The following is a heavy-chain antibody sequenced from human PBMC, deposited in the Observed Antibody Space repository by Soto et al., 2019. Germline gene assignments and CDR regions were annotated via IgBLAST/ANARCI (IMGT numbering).Heavy chain of an antibody. CDR3: ASETYYDFWSGYYGWFDP. V-gene: IGHV1-18*04. CDR2: ISAYNGNT. Sequence: ASVKVSCKASGYTFTSYGISWVRQAPGQGLEWMGWISAYNGNTNYAQKLQGRVTMTTDTSTSTAYMELRSLRSDDTAVYYCASETYYDFWSGYYGWFDPWGQGTLVTVSS. J-gene: IGHJ5*02. CDR1: GYTFTSYG. D-gene: IGHD3-3*01.